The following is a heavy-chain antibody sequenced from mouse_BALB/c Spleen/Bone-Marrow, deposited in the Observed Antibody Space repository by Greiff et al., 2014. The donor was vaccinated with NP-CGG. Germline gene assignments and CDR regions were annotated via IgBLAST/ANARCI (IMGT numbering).Heavy chain of an antibody. CDR3: ARDYYGSSYWYIDV. V-gene: IGHV5-15*02. D-gene: IGHD1-1*01. CDR1: GFTFSDYG. J-gene: IGHJ1*01. Sequence: VQLKESGGGLVQPGGSRKLSCAASGFTFSDYGMAWVRQAPGKGPEWVAFISNLAYSIYYADTVTGRFTISRENAKNTLYLEMSSLRSEDTAMYYCARDYYGSSYWYIDVWGAGTTVTVSS. CDR2: ISNLAYSI.